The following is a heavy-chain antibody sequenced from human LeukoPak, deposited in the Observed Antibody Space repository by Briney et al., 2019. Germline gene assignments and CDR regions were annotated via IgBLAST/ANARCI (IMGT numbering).Heavy chain of an antibody. CDR1: GGSISSYY. J-gene: IGHJ4*02. Sequence: PSETLSPTCTVSGGSISSYYWSWIRQPAGKGLEWIGRIYTTGSTNYNPSLKSRVTMSVDTSKNQFSLNLGSVSAADTAVYYCARDRTYGGNSGFDYWGQGTLVTVSS. D-gene: IGHD4-23*01. V-gene: IGHV4-4*07. CDR3: ARDRTYGGNSGFDY. CDR2: IYTTGST.